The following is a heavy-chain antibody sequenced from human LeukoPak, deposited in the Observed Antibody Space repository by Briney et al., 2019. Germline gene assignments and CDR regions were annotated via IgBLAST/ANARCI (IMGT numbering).Heavy chain of an antibody. Sequence: SETLSLTCTVSGGSISSYYWSWIRQPPGKGLEWIGYIYYSGSTNYDPSLKSRVTISVDTSKNQFSLKLSSVTAADTAVYYCARVSLTTVTEHFDYWGQGTLVTVSS. CDR3: ARVSLTTVTEHFDY. D-gene: IGHD4-11*01. CDR1: GGSISSYY. J-gene: IGHJ4*02. CDR2: IYYSGST. V-gene: IGHV4-59*01.